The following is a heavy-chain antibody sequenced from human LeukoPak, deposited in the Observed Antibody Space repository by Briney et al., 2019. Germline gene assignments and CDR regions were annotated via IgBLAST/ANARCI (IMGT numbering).Heavy chain of an antibody. Sequence: PSETLSLTCAVYGGSFSGYYWSWIRQPPGKGLEWIGEINHSGSTNYNPSLKSRVTISVDTSKNQFSLKLSSVTAADTAVYYCARRLGGSGWFFDYWGQGTLVTVSS. CDR2: INHSGST. V-gene: IGHV4-34*01. CDR1: GGSFSGYY. D-gene: IGHD6-19*01. J-gene: IGHJ4*02. CDR3: ARRLGGSGWFFDY.